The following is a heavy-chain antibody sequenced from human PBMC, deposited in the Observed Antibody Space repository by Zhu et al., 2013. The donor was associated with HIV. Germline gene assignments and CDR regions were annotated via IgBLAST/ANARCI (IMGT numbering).Heavy chain of an antibody. J-gene: IGHJ4*02. V-gene: IGHV1-46*01. CDR3: ARDGNGYQGAFDY. CDR1: GYTFTTYD. Sequence: VQLVQSGAEVQKPGASVKVSCRASGYTFTTYDINWVRQATGQGLEWMGIINPSGGSTSYAQKFQGRVTMTRDTSISTVYMELSSLRTDDTAVYYCARDGNGYQGAFDYWGQGTWSPSPQ. CDR2: INPSGGST. D-gene: IGHD5-18*01.